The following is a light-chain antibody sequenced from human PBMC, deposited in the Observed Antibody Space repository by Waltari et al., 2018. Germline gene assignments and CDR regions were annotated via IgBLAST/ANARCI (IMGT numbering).Light chain of an antibody. CDR1: QGLVSSDGNTY. J-gene: IGKJ1*01. V-gene: IGKV2-30*01. CDR2: KVS. Sequence: DVAMTQSPLSLPVTLGQPASISCRSSQGLVSSDGNTYFNWFQQRPDQAPRRLLYKVSNRDSGVPDRFSGSGSGTDFTLRISGVEAEDVGVYYCMQGTHWPWTFGQGTKVEIK. CDR3: MQGTHWPWT.